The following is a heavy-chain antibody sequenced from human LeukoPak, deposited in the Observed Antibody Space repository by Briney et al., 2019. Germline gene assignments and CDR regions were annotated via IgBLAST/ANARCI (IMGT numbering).Heavy chain of an antibody. CDR2: NYWNGDK. D-gene: IGHD1-26*01. V-gene: IGHV2-5*01. CDR1: GLSSTRGGMG. Sequence: SGPTLVNPTQTLTLTCTFYGLSSTRGGMGVGWIRLPHGKALEWLALNYWNGDKRYIPDLKDRISIVTDTYKHQVLLTMTNTDTVDTATYYRVHNSDCTTSSCHFPIVDFWGQGTPVTVSS. J-gene: IGHJ4*02. CDR3: VHNSDCTTSSCHFPIVDF.